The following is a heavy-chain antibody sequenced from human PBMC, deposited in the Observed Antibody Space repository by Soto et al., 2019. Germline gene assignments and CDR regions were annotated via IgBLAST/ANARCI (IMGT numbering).Heavy chain of an antibody. CDR2: INSDGSST. CDR1: GFTFSNYW. D-gene: IGHD3-22*01. J-gene: IGHJ4*02. Sequence: PGGSLRLSCAVSGFTFSNYWMHWVRQAPGTGLVWVSRINSDGSSTGYADSVKGRFPISRDNAKNTLYLQMNSLRVEDTAVYYCARAKYYYDTSGYPSYYFDYWGLGTLVTVSS. V-gene: IGHV3-74*01. CDR3: ARAKYYYDTSGYPSYYFDY.